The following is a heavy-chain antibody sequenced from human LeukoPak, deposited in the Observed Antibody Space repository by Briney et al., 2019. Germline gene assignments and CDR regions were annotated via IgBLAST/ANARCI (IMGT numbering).Heavy chain of an antibody. CDR2: ISSSSSTI. CDR3: ARDTTPGIAAAGTQVGY. CDR1: GFTFSSYS. J-gene: IGHJ4*02. Sequence: GGSLRLSCAASGFTFSSYSMNWVRQAPGEGLEWVSYISSSSSTIYYADSVKGRFTISRDNAKNSLYLQMNSLRAEDTAVYYCARDTTPGIAAAGTQVGYWGQGTLVTVSS. V-gene: IGHV3-48*01. D-gene: IGHD6-13*01.